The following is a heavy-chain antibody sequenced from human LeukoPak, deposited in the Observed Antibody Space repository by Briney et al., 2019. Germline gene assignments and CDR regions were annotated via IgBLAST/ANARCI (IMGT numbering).Heavy chain of an antibody. D-gene: IGHD3-10*01. Sequence: GGSLRLSCAASGFTFNTYGMNWVRQAPGKGLECVAFIRYDGIHKYYADSVKGRFTISRDNSKNTLYLQMNSLRVVDTAIYYCVKDRGEFWGQGTMVTVSS. CDR1: GFTFNTYG. V-gene: IGHV3-30*02. CDR3: VKDRGEF. J-gene: IGHJ3*01. CDR2: IRYDGIHK.